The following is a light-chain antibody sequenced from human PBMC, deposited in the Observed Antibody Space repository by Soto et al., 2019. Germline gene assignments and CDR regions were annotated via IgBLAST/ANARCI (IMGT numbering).Light chain of an antibody. J-gene: IGKJ5*01. V-gene: IGKV3-20*01. CDR1: QTVNSDY. CDR2: ATS. Sequence: EIVLTQSPGTLSLSPGETATLSCRASQTVNSDYLAWFQQRPGQAPRLLIFATSRRATDIPDRFSGSGSGTDFTLTIGRLEPEDFAVYYCHQYANSPLTFGQGTRLEIK. CDR3: HQYANSPLT.